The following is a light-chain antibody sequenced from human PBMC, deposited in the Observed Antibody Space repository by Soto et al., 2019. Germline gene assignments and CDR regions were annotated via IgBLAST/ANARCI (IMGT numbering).Light chain of an antibody. CDR2: GAS. Sequence: DIQMTQSPSSLSASVGDRVTITCQASQDISNYLNWYQQKPGKAPRLLIYGASTLQSGAPSRFSGSRSGTDYTLTIASLRPEDFATYYCQQLNGSPWTFGQGTKVDIK. CDR1: QDISNY. CDR3: QQLNGSPWT. J-gene: IGKJ1*01. V-gene: IGKV1-9*01.